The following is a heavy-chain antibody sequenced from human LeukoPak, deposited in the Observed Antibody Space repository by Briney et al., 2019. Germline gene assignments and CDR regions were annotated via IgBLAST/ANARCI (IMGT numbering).Heavy chain of an antibody. CDR3: ARAGGGSYSPYYYYGMDV. J-gene: IGHJ6*02. CDR1: GGSISSYY. Sequence: SETLSLTCTVSGGSISSYYWSWVRQPAGKGLEWIGRIHTSGSTNYNPSLKSRVTMSVDTSKSQFSLKLPSVTAADTAVYYCARAGGGSYSPYYYYGMDVWGQGTTVTVSS. D-gene: IGHD1-26*01. V-gene: IGHV4-4*07. CDR2: IHTSGST.